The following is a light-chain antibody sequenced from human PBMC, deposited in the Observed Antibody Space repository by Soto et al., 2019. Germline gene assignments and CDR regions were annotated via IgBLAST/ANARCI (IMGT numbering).Light chain of an antibody. CDR2: DVS. CDR3: QQYNNWPPT. CDR1: QSARSS. J-gene: IGKJ5*01. V-gene: IGKV3-15*01. Sequence: EVVKTQSPATLSVSHGERATLSCKASQSARSSLVWYQQKPGQPPRLLIHDVSIRATGIPARFNGSGSWTEFTLTISSLQSEDFSVYYCQQYNNWPPTFGQGTRLEI.